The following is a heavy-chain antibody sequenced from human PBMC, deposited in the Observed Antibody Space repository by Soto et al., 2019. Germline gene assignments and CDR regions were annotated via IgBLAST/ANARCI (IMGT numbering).Heavy chain of an antibody. CDR2: IYYSGST. V-gene: IGHV4-31*03. CDR3: ARNIGYWGGDCYPPPYYYYYGMDV. Sequence: QVQLQESGPGLVKPSQTLSLTCTVSGGSISSGGYYWSWIRQHPGKGLEWIGYIYYSGSTYYNPYLKSRVTISVDTSKNQFSLQLSSVNAADTAVYYCARNIGYWGGDCYPPPYYYYYGMDVWGQGTTVTGSS. CDR1: GGSISSGGYY. D-gene: IGHD2-21*02. J-gene: IGHJ6*02.